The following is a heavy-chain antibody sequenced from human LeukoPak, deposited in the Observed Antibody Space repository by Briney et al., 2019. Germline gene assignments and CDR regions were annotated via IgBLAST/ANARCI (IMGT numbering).Heavy chain of an antibody. Sequence: PSETLSLTCDVYGGSFSVYYWNWIRQAPGKGLEWIGEINHSGSTNYNPSLKSRVTISVDTSKNQFSLRLSSVTAADTAVYYCARGRGAFDYWGQGTLVTVSS. D-gene: IGHD3-10*01. CDR3: ARGRGAFDY. J-gene: IGHJ4*02. CDR2: INHSGST. V-gene: IGHV4-34*01. CDR1: GGSFSVYY.